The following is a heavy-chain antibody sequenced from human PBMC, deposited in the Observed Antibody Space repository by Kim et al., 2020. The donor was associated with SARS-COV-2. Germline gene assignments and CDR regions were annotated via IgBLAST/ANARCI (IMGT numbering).Heavy chain of an antibody. V-gene: IGHV1-18*01. CDR1: GYMLSTYD. CDR3: ARSEAVTGSAVAYFLH. J-gene: IGHJ1*01. CDR2: MSIYNGIT. Sequence: ASVKVSFKASGYMLSTYDIVWVRQAPGQGLEWMGWMSIYNGITNYAEKFQGRVTLTTDTSTSTVYMEVRSLRSDDTAVYYCARSEAVTGSAVAYFLHWGQGTLVTVSS. D-gene: IGHD6-19*01.